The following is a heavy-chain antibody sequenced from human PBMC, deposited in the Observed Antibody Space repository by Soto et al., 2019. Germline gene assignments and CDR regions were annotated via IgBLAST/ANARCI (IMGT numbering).Heavy chain of an antibody. CDR1: GFTFSAYG. V-gene: IGHV3-33*01. J-gene: IGHJ4*02. CDR2: IWYDGSGK. Sequence: LRLSCAASGFTFSAYGMHWVRQAPGKGLEWVALIWYDGSGKYYADSVRGRFTTSRDNSKNTLYLQMDSLSADDTAVYYCARVALPDFWSGSYPDYWGQGTPVTVS. D-gene: IGHD3-3*01. CDR3: ARVALPDFWSGSYPDY.